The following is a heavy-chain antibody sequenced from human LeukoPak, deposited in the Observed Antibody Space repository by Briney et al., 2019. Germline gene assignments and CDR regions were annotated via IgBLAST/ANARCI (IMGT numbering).Heavy chain of an antibody. CDR2: INPNSGGT. J-gene: IGHJ4*02. D-gene: IGHD4-11*01. CDR1: GYTFTSYG. CDR3: ASTSPPYSNYAGFDY. V-gene: IGHV1-2*02. Sequence: ASVKVSRKASGYTFTSYGISWVRQAPGQGLEWMGWINPNSGGTNYAQKFQGRVTMTRDTSVSTAYMELSRLRSDDTAVYYCASTSPPYSNYAGFDYWGQGTLVTVSS.